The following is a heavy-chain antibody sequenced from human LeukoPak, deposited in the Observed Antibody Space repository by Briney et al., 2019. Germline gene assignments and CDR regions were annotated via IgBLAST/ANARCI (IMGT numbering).Heavy chain of an antibody. CDR2: INHSGST. J-gene: IGHJ4*02. Sequence: PWETLSLTCAVYGGSFSGYYWSWIRQPPGKGLEWIGEINHSGSTNYNPSLKSRVTISVDTSKNQFSLKLSSVTAADTAVYYCTRGRGDYGGNYDYWGQGTLVTVSS. CDR1: GGSFSGYY. D-gene: IGHD4-23*01. CDR3: TRGRGDYGGNYDY. V-gene: IGHV4-34*01.